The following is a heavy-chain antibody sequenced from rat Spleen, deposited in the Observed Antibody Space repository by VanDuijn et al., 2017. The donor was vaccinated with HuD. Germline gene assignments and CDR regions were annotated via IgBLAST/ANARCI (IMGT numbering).Heavy chain of an antibody. CDR2: IWANGNT. V-gene: IGHV2-13*01. CDR1: GFSLSNYG. Sequence: QVQLKESGPGLVQPSQTLSLTCTVAGFSLSNYGVIWVRQPPGKGLEWMGIIWANGNTNYNSALKSRLGITRDTSKSQVFLKMSSLQTEDTAIYFCTRDHSYWGNYYPGGFAYWGQGTLVTVSS. CDR3: TRDHSYWGNYYPGGFAY. J-gene: IGHJ3*01. D-gene: IGHD1-12*02.